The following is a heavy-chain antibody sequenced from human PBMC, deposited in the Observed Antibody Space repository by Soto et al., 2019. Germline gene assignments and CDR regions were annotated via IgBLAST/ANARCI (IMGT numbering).Heavy chain of an antibody. CDR2: INHSGST. CDR1: GGSFSGYY. J-gene: IGHJ6*02. D-gene: IGHD3-10*01. CDR3: ARWVTMVRGVITYYYYGMDV. V-gene: IGHV4-34*01. Sequence: SETLSLTCAVYGGSFSGYYWSWIRQPPGKGLEWIGEINHSGSTNYNPSLKSRVTISVDTSKNRFSLKLSSVTAADTAVYYCARWVTMVRGVITYYYYGMDVWGQGTTVTVSS.